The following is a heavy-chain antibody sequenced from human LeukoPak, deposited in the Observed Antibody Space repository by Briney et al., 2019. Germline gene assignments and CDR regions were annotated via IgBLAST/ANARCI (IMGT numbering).Heavy chain of an antibody. D-gene: IGHD4-17*01. V-gene: IGHV4-34*01. CDR3: ARDISAVTTGDY. Sequence: PSETLSLTCVVYGGSLSGYYWSWIRQSQGKGLEWIGEINHSGRTTYNPSLKSRFTISLDTSKNQFSLKLSSVTAADTAVYYCARDISAVTTGDYWGQGTLVTVSS. CDR1: GGSLSGYY. J-gene: IGHJ4*02. CDR2: INHSGRT.